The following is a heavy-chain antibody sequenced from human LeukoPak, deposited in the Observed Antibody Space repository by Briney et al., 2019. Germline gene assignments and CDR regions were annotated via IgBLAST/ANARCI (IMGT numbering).Heavy chain of an antibody. CDR1: GFTFSSYA. J-gene: IGHJ1*01. CDR3: AREKGLCSSTSYYPQYFQH. CDR2: ISYDGSNK. Sequence: PGRSLRLSCAASGFTFSSYAMHWVRQAPGKGLEWVAVISYDGSNKYYADSVKGRFTISRDNSKNTLYLQMNSLRAEDTAVYYCAREKGLCSSTSYYPQYFQHWGQGTLVTVSS. D-gene: IGHD2-2*01. V-gene: IGHV3-30-3*01.